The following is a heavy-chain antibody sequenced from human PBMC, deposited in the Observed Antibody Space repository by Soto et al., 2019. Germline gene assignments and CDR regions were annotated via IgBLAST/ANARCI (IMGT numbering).Heavy chain of an antibody. V-gene: IGHV3-48*03. Sequence: GGSLRLSCAASGFTFSSYEMNWVRQAPGKGLEWVSYISSSGSTIYYADSVKGRFTISRDNAKNSLYLQMNSLRAEDTAVYYCARNPVNYGDYENGYYYGMDVWGQGTTVTVSS. CDR3: ARNPVNYGDYENGYYYGMDV. CDR2: ISSSGSTI. J-gene: IGHJ6*02. CDR1: GFTFSSYE. D-gene: IGHD4-17*01.